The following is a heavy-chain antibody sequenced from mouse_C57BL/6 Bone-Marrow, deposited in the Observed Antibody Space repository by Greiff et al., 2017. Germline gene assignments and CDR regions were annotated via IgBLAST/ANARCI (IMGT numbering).Heavy chain of an antibody. D-gene: IGHD1-1*01. CDR1: GFNIKDYY. Sequence: VQLQQSGAELVRPGASVKLSCTASGFNIKDYYMHWVKQRPEQGLEWIGRIDPEDGDTEYAPKFQGKATMTADTSSNTAYLQLSSLTSEDTAVYYCTTGEYYGSSKYYYAMDYWGQGTSVTVSS. J-gene: IGHJ4*01. CDR3: TTGEYYGSSKYYYAMDY. V-gene: IGHV14-1*01. CDR2: IDPEDGDT.